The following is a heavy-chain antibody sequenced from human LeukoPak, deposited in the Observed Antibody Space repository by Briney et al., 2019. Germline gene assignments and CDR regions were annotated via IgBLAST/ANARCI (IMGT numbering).Heavy chain of an antibody. Sequence: GGSLRLSCAASGFTFSSYAMSWVRQAPGKGLEWVSVISGSGGSTDYADSVKGRFTISRDNSKNTLYLQMNSLRAEDTAVYYCANSESYYYFDYWGQGTLVTVSS. D-gene: IGHD1-26*01. V-gene: IGHV3-23*01. CDR1: GFTFSSYA. J-gene: IGHJ4*02. CDR2: ISGSGGST. CDR3: ANSESYYYFDY.